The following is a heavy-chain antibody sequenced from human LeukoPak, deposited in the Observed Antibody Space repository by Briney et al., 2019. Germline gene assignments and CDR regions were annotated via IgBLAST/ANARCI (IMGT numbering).Heavy chain of an antibody. CDR3: ARQGGGPYSGSPFDY. J-gene: IGHJ4*02. CDR2: VNTGNGNT. CDR1: GYTFTSYS. V-gene: IGHV1-3*04. D-gene: IGHD1-26*01. Sequence: GASVNVSCKASGYTFTSYSLHWVRQAPGQSLEWMGWVNTGNGNTKYSQRFQGRVAITRDTSASTAYIELSSLRSEDTAVYYCARQGGGPYSGSPFDYWGQGTLVTVSS.